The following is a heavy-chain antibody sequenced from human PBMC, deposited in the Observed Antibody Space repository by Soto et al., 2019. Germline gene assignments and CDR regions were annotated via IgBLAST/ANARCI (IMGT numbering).Heavy chain of an antibody. D-gene: IGHD3-22*01. J-gene: IGHJ4*01. CDR1: GYTFTSYG. V-gene: IGHV1-18*01. CDR2: ISAYNGNT. CDR3: ASALYDSSGYYPAYYFDY. Sequence: ASVKVSYNASGYTFTSYGISWVRQAPGQGLEWMGWISAYNGNTNYAQKLQGRVTMTTDTSTSTAYMELRSLRSDDTAVYYCASALYDSSGYYPAYYFDYWGDGTLVPASS.